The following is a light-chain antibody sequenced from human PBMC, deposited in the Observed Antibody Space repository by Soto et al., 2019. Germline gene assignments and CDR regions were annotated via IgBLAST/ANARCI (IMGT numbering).Light chain of an antibody. CDR3: QQYYKTPWT. J-gene: IGKJ1*01. Sequence: DIVMTQSPDSLAVSLGERATINCKSSQSVLYSSNNKNYLAWYQQKPGQPPKLLIYWASTRESGVPDRFSCSGSGTDFTLTISSLQAEDVAVYYCQQYYKTPWTFGQGTKVEIK. V-gene: IGKV4-1*01. CDR2: WAS. CDR1: QSVLYSSNNKNY.